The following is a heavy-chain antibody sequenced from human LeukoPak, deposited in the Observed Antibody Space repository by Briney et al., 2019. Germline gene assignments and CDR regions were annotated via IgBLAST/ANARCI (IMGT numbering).Heavy chain of an antibody. D-gene: IGHD3-3*02. Sequence: PGGSLRLSCAASGFTFSSYWMRWVRQAPGKGLVWVSRINSDGSSTSYADSVKGRFTISRDNAKNTLYLQMNSLRAEDTAVYYCARGRHFVPFYYYGMDVWGKGTTVTVSS. CDR3: ARGRHFVPFYYYGMDV. CDR2: INSDGSST. J-gene: IGHJ6*04. V-gene: IGHV3-74*01. CDR1: GFTFSSYW.